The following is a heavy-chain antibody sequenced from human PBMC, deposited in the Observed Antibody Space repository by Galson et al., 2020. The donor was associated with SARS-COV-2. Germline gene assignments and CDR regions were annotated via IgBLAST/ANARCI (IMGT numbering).Heavy chain of an antibody. J-gene: IGHJ4*02. Sequence: TGGSLRLSCAASGFTFSSYGMHWVRQAPGKGLEWVAVISYDGSNKYYADSVKGRFTISRDNSKNTLYLQMNSLRAEDTAVYYCAKQYSGSYYDPFDYWGQGTLVTVSS. V-gene: IGHV3-30*18. D-gene: IGHD1-26*01. CDR2: ISYDGSNK. CDR3: AKQYSGSYYDPFDY. CDR1: GFTFSSYG.